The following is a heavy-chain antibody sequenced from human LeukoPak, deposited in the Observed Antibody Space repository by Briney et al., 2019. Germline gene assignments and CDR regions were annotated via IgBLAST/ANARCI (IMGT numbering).Heavy chain of an antibody. CDR3: AKDLTLVTVTDY. V-gene: IGHV3-23*01. Sequence: GGSLRLSCAASGFTFSSYVMSWVRQAPGKGLEWVSAISGSGGSTYYADSVKGRFTISRDNSKNTLYLQMNSLRAEDTAVYYCAKDLTLVTVTDYWGQGTLVTVSS. CDR1: GFTFSSYV. J-gene: IGHJ4*02. D-gene: IGHD4-23*01. CDR2: ISGSGGST.